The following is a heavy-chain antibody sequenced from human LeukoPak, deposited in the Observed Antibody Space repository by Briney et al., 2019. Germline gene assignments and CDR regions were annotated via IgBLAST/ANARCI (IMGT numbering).Heavy chain of an antibody. V-gene: IGHV3-30-3*01. Sequence: PGRSLRLPCAASGFTFSSYAMHWVRQAPGKGLEWVAVISYDGSNKYYADSVKGRFTISRDNSKNTLYLQMNSLRAEDTAVYYCARDQAYYDSSGYAWYFDYWGQGTLVTVSS. D-gene: IGHD3-22*01. CDR1: GFTFSSYA. CDR2: ISYDGSNK. CDR3: ARDQAYYDSSGYAWYFDY. J-gene: IGHJ4*02.